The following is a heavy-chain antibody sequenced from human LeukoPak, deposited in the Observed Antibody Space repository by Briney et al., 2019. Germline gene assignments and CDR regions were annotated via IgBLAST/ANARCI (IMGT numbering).Heavy chain of an antibody. CDR3: ARSRGSCYSCGDY. CDR2: IIPIFGTA. D-gene: IGHD2-15*01. Sequence: SVKVSCKASGGTFSRYAINWVRQAPGQGLEWMGGIIPIFGTANYAQKFQGRVTITADESTSTAYMELSSLRSEDTAVYYCARSRGSCYSCGDYWGQGTLVTVSS. CDR1: GGTFSRYA. V-gene: IGHV1-69*13. J-gene: IGHJ4*02.